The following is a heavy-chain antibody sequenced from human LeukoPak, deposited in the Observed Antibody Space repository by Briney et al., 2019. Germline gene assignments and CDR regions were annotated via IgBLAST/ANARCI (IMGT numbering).Heavy chain of an antibody. D-gene: IGHD4-17*01. CDR3: ARDPPQYGDYEGYYFDY. V-gene: IGHV3-33*01. Sequence: PGGSLRLSCAASGFTFSSYGMHWVRQAPGKGLEGVAVIWYDGSNKYYADSVKGRFTISRDNSKNTLYLQMNSLRAEDTAVYYCARDPPQYGDYEGYYFDYWGQGTLVTVSS. CDR1: GFTFSSYG. CDR2: IWYDGSNK. J-gene: IGHJ4*02.